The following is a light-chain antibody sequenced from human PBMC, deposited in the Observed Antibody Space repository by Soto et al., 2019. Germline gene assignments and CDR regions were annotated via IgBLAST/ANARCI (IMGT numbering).Light chain of an antibody. CDR2: EVS. V-gene: IGLV2-14*01. CDR1: RNDVGGYNY. J-gene: IGLJ1*01. Sequence: QSVLTQPAYVSGSPGQSITISCTGTRNDVGGYNYGSWYQQQPGKAPKLIIYEVSHRPSGISNRFSGSKSGNTASLTISGLHVEDEADYYCSSHSATSPYVFGTGTKVTVL. CDR3: SSHSATSPYV.